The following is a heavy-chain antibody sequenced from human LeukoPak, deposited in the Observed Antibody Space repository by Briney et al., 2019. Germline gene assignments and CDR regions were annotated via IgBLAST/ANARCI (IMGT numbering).Heavy chain of an antibody. D-gene: IGHD3-10*01. CDR1: GFTFDDYA. V-gene: IGHV3-9*01. Sequence: GRSLRLSCAASGFTFDDYAMHWVRQAPGKGLEWVSGISWNSGSIGYADSVKGRFTISRDNAKNSLYLQMNSLRAEDTALYYCAKDTYGSESGYDAFDIWGQGTMVTVSS. J-gene: IGHJ3*02. CDR2: ISWNSGSI. CDR3: AKDTYGSESGYDAFDI.